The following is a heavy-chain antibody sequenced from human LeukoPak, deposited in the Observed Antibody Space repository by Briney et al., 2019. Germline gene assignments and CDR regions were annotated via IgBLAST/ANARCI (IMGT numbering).Heavy chain of an antibody. CDR1: GYTFTGYY. CDR3: ARVAVGATRDWFDP. CDR2: INPNSGGT. D-gene: IGHD1-26*01. V-gene: IGHV1-2*02. Sequence: GASVKVSCKASGYTFTGYYMHWVRQAPGQGLEWMGWINPNSGGTNYAQKFQGRVTMTRDTSISTAYMELSRLRSDDTAVYYCARVAVGATRDWFDPWGQGTLVTVSS. J-gene: IGHJ5*02.